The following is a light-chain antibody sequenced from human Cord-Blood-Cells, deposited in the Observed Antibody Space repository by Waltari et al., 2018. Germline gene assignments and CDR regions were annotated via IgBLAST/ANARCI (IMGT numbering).Light chain of an antibody. V-gene: IGLV6-57*03. CDR2: EDN. Sequence: NFMLTQPPSVSESPGKTVTISCTRSSGSIASNYVQCYQQRPGSAPTTVIYEDNQRPSGVPDRFSGSIDSSSNSASLTISGLKTEDEADYYCQSYDSSNVVFGGGTKLTVL. CDR3: QSYDSSNVV. J-gene: IGLJ2*01. CDR1: SGSIASNY.